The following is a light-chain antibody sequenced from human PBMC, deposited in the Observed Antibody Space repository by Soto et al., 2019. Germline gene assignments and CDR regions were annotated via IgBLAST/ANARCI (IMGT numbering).Light chain of an antibody. J-gene: IGLJ2*01. CDR3: CSYAGSSKV. CDR1: SSDVDGYNY. Sequence: QSALTQPRSVSGSPGQSVTISCTGTSSDVDGYNYVSWYQQHPGKAPKLMIYDVSKRPSGVPDRFSGSKSGNTASLTISGLQAEDEADYYCCSYAGSSKVFGGGTKLTVL. CDR2: DVS. V-gene: IGLV2-11*01.